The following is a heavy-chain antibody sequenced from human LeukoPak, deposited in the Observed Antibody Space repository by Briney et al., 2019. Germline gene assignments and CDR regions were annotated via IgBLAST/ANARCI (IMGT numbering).Heavy chain of an antibody. D-gene: IGHD3-16*01. CDR3: TRGYDNTWGIH. Sequence: AGGSLKLSCAASGFTFSGSAIHWVRQASGKGLEWVGRIGNKAKRYATAYAASVKGRFAISRDDSKNTAYLQMNSLQTEDTAVYYCTRGYDNTWGIHWGQGTLVTVSS. J-gene: IGHJ4*02. V-gene: IGHV3-73*01. CDR1: GFTFSGSA. CDR2: IGNKAKRYAT.